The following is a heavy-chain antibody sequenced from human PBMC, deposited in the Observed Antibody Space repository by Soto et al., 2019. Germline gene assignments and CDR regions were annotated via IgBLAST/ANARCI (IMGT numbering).Heavy chain of an antibody. Sequence: QVQLQESGPGLVKPSETLSLTCTVSGGSISSYYWSWIRQPPGKGLEWTGYIYYSGSTNYNPSLKSRVTISVDTSKNQFSLKLSSVTAADTAVYYCARGGGQQLVMWAFDIWGQGTMVTVSS. V-gene: IGHV4-59*01. CDR2: IYYSGST. CDR3: ARGGGQQLVMWAFDI. D-gene: IGHD6-13*01. J-gene: IGHJ3*02. CDR1: GGSISSYY.